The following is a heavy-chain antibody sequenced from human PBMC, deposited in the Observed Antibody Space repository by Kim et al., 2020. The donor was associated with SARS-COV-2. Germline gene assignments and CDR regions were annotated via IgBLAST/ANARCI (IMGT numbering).Heavy chain of an antibody. CDR2: INAGNGNT. J-gene: IGHJ4*02. Sequence: ASVKVSCKASGYTFTSYAMHWVRQAPGQRLEWMGWINAGNGNTKYSQKFQGRVTITRDTSASTAYMELSSLRSEDTAVYYCARDGIGYCGGDCYPGYWGQGTLVTVSS. D-gene: IGHD2-21*02. V-gene: IGHV1-3*01. CDR3: ARDGIGYCGGDCYPGY. CDR1: GYTFTSYA.